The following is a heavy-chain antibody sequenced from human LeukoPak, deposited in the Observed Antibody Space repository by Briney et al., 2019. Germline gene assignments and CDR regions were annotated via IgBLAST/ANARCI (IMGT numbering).Heavy chain of an antibody. CDR1: GFTFSSYA. J-gene: IGHJ1*01. V-gene: IGHV3-23*01. D-gene: IGHD3-10*01. Sequence: GGSLRLSCAASGFTFSSYAMTWVRQAPGKGLEWVSGMSGSGDSTYYADSVKGRFTISRDNSKNTLYLQMNSLRAEDTAVYYCAKASGSGSPNDFQRWGQGTLVTVSS. CDR2: MSGSGDST. CDR3: AKASGSGSPNDFQR.